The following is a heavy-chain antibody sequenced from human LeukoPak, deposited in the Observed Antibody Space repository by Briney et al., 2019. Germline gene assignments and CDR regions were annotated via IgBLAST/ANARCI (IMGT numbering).Heavy chain of an antibody. J-gene: IGHJ4*02. CDR1: GFTFSSYV. CDR2: IVPSGGST. CDR3: ATRGTTATKYIEH. D-gene: IGHD1-1*01. V-gene: IGHV3-23*01. Sequence: GGSLRLSCAASGFTFSSYVMSWVRQTPGKGLEWVSTIVPSGGSTYYADSVKGRFTISRDNSKNTLHLQMNSLRVDDTAVYYCATRGTTATKYIEHCGQGTLVTVSS.